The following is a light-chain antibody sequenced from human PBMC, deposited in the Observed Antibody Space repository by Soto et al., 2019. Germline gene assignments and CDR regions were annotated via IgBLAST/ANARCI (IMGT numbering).Light chain of an antibody. J-gene: IGKJ1*01. CDR1: QNLLHSDGYNY. CDR3: MQALQTRT. CDR2: LGS. Sequence: IFMPQSPISLPVPRGEPPSISCRSSQNLLHSDGYNYLDWYLQKPGQSPQLLIYLGSYRASGVPDRFSGSGSGTDFTLKISRVEAEDVGVYYCMQALQTRTFGQGTKVDI. V-gene: IGKV2-28*01.